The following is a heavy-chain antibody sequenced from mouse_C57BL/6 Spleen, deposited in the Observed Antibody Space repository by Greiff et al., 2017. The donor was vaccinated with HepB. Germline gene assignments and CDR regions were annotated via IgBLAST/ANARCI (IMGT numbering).Heavy chain of an antibody. J-gene: IGHJ3*01. V-gene: IGHV1-59*01. CDR2: IDPSDSYT. CDR1: GYTFTSYW. CDR3: AREYDGSRFAWFAY. D-gene: IGHD1-1*01. Sequence: QVQLQQPGAELVRPGTSVKLSCKASGYTFTSYWMHWVKQRPGQGLEWIGVIDPSDSYTNYNQKFKGKATLTVDTSSSTAYMQLSSLPSEDSAVYYCAREYDGSRFAWFAYWGQGTLVTVSA.